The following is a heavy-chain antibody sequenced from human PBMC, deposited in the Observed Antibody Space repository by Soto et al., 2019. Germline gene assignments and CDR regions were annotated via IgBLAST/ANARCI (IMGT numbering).Heavy chain of an antibody. CDR2: IYYSGNT. Sequence: QVQLQESGPGLVKPSQTLSLTCTVSGDSISSGGYYWSWIRQHPGKGLEWIGNIYYSGNTDYNPSLKSRVTISVDASRNQFSLKLSSVSAADTAVYYCARDYGDYAGGGHYYYYYMDVWGKGTSVTVSS. CDR3: ARDYGDYAGGGHYYYYYMDV. J-gene: IGHJ6*03. D-gene: IGHD4-17*01. CDR1: GDSISSGGYY. V-gene: IGHV4-31*03.